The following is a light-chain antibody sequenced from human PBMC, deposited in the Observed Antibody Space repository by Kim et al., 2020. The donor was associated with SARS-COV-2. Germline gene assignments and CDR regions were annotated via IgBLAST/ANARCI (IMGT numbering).Light chain of an antibody. Sequence: VALGQKVRITCQGDSLRSYYATWYQLKPGQAPILVIYGKNNRPSGIPDRFSGSSSGNTASLTITGTQAGDEADYYCNSRDSNDNVVFGGGTQLTVL. CDR1: SLRSYY. CDR2: GKN. CDR3: NSRDSNDNVV. J-gene: IGLJ2*01. V-gene: IGLV3-19*01.